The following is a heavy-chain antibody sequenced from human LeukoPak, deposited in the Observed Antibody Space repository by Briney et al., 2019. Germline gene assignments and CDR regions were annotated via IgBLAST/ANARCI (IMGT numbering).Heavy chain of an antibody. V-gene: IGHV4-34*01. D-gene: IGHD3-22*01. Sequence: SETLSLTCAVYGGSFSGYYWSWIRQPPGKGLEWIGEINHSGSTNYNPSLKSRVTISVDTSKNQFSLKLSSVTAADTAVYYCARQGGDDSSGYYSYFDYWSQGTLVTVSS. CDR2: INHSGST. CDR3: ARQGGDDSSGYYSYFDY. CDR1: GGSFSGYY. J-gene: IGHJ4*02.